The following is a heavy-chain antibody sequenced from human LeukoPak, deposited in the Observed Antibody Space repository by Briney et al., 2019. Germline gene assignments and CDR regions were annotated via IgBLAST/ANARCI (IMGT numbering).Heavy chain of an antibody. Sequence: GGSLRLSCAASGFTFSSYGMHWVRQAPGKGLEWVAFIRYDGNNKYYADSVKGRFTISRDNSKNTLYLQMNSLRAEDTAVYYCAKMGLEAARPPFDYWGQGTLVTVSS. CDR3: AKMGLEAARPPFDY. V-gene: IGHV3-30*02. CDR2: IRYDGNNK. D-gene: IGHD6-6*01. J-gene: IGHJ4*02. CDR1: GFTFSSYG.